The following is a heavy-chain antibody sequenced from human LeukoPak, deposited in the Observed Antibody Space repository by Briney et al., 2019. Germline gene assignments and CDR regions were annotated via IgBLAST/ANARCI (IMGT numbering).Heavy chain of an antibody. CDR2: INYSRTT. Sequence: SETLSLTCTVSGGSISSNSYYWGWIRQPPGKGLEWIGGINYSRTTYYNPSLKRRVTISVDTSKNQFSLKLSSVTAADTAVYYCARLLPRVGAVDYWGQGTLVTVSS. J-gene: IGHJ4*02. CDR1: GGSISSNSYY. V-gene: IGHV4-39*01. CDR3: ARLLPRVGAVDY. D-gene: IGHD1-26*01.